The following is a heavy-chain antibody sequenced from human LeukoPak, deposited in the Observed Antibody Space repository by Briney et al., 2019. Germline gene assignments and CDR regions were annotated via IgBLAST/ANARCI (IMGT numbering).Heavy chain of an antibody. CDR1: GYTFTSYY. J-gene: IGHJ4*02. D-gene: IGHD5-18*01. CDR2: INPSGGST. Sequence: ASVKVSYKASGYTFTSYYIHWVRPAPGQGLEWMGIINPSGGSTSYAQKFQGSVTMTRDTSTSTVYMELSSLRSEDTAVYYCASAFGGGSGYSYGAWGQGTLVTVSS. V-gene: IGHV1-46*01. CDR3: ASAFGGGSGYSYGA.